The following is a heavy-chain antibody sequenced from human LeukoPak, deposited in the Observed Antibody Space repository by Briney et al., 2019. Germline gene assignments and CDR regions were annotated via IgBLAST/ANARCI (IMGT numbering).Heavy chain of an antibody. J-gene: IGHJ6*03. CDR1: DYYFSSHG. CDR2: ISVYNDDT. CDR3: ARENSGGGCNCYSCRHYYYMDV. D-gene: IGHD2-15*01. Sequence: GASVKVSCKASDYYFSSHGITWVRQAPGQGLEWLGWISVYNDDTKYAQKVQDRVTMTADTSTNTAYMELRSLRSDDTAVYYCARENSGGGCNCYSCRHYYYMDVWGEGTTVTVSS. V-gene: IGHV1-18*04.